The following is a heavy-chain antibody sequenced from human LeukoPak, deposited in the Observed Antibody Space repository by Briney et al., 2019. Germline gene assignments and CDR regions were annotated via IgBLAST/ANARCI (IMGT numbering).Heavy chain of an antibody. J-gene: IGHJ4*02. Sequence: GASVKVSCKASGYTFTSYGISWVRQAPGQGLEWMGWISAYNGNTNYAQKLQGRVTMTTDTSTSTAYMELRSLRSDDTAVYYCARVLISGYYDSSGPPHGWGQGTLVTVSS. CDR3: ARVLISGYYDSSGPPHG. CDR1: GYTFTSYG. CDR2: ISAYNGNT. V-gene: IGHV1-18*01. D-gene: IGHD3-22*01.